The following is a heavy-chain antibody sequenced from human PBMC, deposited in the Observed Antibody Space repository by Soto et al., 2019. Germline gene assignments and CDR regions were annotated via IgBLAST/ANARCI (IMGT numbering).Heavy chain of an antibody. CDR3: ARGDATKIVVTTYYGMDV. J-gene: IGHJ6*02. Sequence: QVQLVQSGAEVKKPGSSVKVSCKASGGTLSNYGSSWVRQAPGQGLEWMGGIIPVFGTANYAQKFQGRVTSTADESTTTVYMDVSSLRSDDTAVYYCARGDATKIVVTTYYGMDVWGQGTTVTVSS. D-gene: IGHD4-17*01. V-gene: IGHV1-69*12. CDR2: IIPVFGTA. CDR1: GGTLSNYG.